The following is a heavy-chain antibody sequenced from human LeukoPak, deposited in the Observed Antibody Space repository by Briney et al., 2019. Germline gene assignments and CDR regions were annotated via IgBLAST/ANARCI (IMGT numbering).Heavy chain of an antibody. V-gene: IGHV4-39*07. Sequence: SQTLSLTCTVSGGSLSSGSYYWGWIRQPPGKGLEWIGSIYYSGSTYYNPSLKSRVTISVDTSKNQFSLKLSSVTAADTAVYYCARVGLLDYYDSSGYYLFDYWGQGTLVTVSS. D-gene: IGHD3-22*01. CDR2: IYYSGST. CDR1: GGSLSSGSYY. CDR3: ARVGLLDYYDSSGYYLFDY. J-gene: IGHJ4*02.